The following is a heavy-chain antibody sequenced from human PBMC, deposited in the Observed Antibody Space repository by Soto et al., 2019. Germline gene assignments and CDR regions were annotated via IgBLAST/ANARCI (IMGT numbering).Heavy chain of an antibody. Sequence: LSLTCTVSGGSISGGRYFWSWIRQHPGKGLEWIGYIQYSGNTYYNPSLKSRVAISVDTSKNQFSLSLRSVTAADTAVFYCARGVSKMSPAYNQRPPYYFDYWGQGTLVTVSS. CDR2: IQYSGNT. CDR1: GGSISGGRYF. CDR3: ARGVSKMSPAYNQRPPYYFDY. D-gene: IGHD1-1*01. J-gene: IGHJ4*02. V-gene: IGHV4-31*03.